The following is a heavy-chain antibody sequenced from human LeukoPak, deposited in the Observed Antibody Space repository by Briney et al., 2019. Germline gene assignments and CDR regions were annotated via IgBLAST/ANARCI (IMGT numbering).Heavy chain of an antibody. D-gene: IGHD3-22*01. CDR1: GFTFSSYS. Sequence: GGSLRLSCAASGFTFSSYSMNWVRQAPGKGLEWVSSISSSSSYIYYADSVKGRFTISRDNAKNSLYLQMNGLRAEDTAVYYCARDPLTTYSSGYYYWGQGTLVTVSS. CDR2: ISSSSSYI. V-gene: IGHV3-21*01. J-gene: IGHJ4*02. CDR3: ARDPLTTYSSGYYY.